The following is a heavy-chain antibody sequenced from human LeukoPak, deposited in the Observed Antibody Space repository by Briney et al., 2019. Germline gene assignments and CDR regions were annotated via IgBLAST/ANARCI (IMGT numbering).Heavy chain of an antibody. J-gene: IGHJ4*02. CDR1: GFTFSTYS. D-gene: IGHD2-15*01. CDR3: ARDVGLDY. CDR2: ISSTSSTI. V-gene: IGHV3-48*01. Sequence: PGGSLRLSCAASGFTFSTYSMNWVRQAPGKGLEWISYISSTSSTIDYADSVKGRFTISRDNSKNSLFLQMNSLRAEDTAVYYCARDVGLDYWGQGTLVTVSS.